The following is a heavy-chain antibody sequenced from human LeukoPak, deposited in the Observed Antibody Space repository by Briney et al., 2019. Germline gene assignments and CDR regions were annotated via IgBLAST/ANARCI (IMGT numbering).Heavy chain of an antibody. CDR2: IYITGRT. J-gene: IGHJ3*02. CDR1: GGSISSYY. D-gene: IGHD4-11*01. Sequence: PSETLSLTCTVSGGSISSYYWSWIRQPAGKGLEWIGRIYITGRTNYNPSLKSRVTMSVDTSKNQFSLKLSSVTAADTAVYYCAKDRGYSNLNDAFDIWGQGTMVTVSS. V-gene: IGHV4-4*07. CDR3: AKDRGYSNLNDAFDI.